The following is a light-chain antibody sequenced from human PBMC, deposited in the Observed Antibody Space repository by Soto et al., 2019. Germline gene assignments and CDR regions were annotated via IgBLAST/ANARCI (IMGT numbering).Light chain of an antibody. CDR3: QSYDSSLSGVG. J-gene: IGLJ2*01. Sequence: QSVLTQPPSVSGAPGQRVTISCTGSSSNIGAGYDGHWYQQLPGTAPKLLIYGNSNRPSGVPDRFSGSKSGTSASLAFTGLQAEDEADYYCQSYDSSLSGVGFCGGTALTVL. CDR2: GNS. CDR1: SSNIGAGYD. V-gene: IGLV1-40*01.